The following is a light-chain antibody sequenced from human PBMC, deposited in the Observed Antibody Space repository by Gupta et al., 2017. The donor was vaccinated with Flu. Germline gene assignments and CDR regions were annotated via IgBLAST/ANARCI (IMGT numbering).Light chain of an antibody. CDR1: QSVSSSY. V-gene: IGKV3-20*01. Sequence: TLSLSPGERATLSCRASQSVSSSYLAWYQQKPGQAPRLVIYGASSRATGIPDRFSGSGSGTDFTLTISRLEPEDFAVYYCQQYGSSPPRTFGQGTKVEIK. J-gene: IGKJ1*01. CDR3: QQYGSSPPRT. CDR2: GAS.